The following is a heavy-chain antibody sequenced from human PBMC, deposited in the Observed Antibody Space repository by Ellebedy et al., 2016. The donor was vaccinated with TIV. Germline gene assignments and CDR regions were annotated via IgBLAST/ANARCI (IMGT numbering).Heavy chain of an antibody. CDR2: ISSSSSYI. V-gene: IGHV3-21*01. J-gene: IGHJ5*02. CDR3: ARRGGAGSGWYSDWFDP. Sequence: GESLKISCAASGFTFSSYSMNWVRQAPGKGLEWVSSISSSSSYIYYADSVKGRFTISRDNATNSLYLQMNSLRAEDTAVYYCARRGGAGSGWYSDWFDPWGQGTLVTVSS. CDR1: GFTFSSYS. D-gene: IGHD6-19*01.